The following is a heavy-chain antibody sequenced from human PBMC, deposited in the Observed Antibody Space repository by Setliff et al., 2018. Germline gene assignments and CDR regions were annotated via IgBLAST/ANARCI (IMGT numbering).Heavy chain of an antibody. D-gene: IGHD2-2*01. V-gene: IGHV4-39*06. CDR3: ARLSCSSNSCPFDF. J-gene: IGHJ4*02. CDR2: VYYSGTT. Sequence: SETLSLTCSVSDGSMTSGSYYWGWIRQPPGKGLEWIGSVYYSGTTYYNPSLKSRLTMSVDTSKNQFTLKVISVTAADAAVYYCARLSCSSNSCPFDFWVQGTLVTVSS. CDR1: DGSMTSGSYY.